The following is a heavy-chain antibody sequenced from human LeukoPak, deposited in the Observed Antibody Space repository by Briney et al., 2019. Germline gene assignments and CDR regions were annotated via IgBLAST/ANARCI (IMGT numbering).Heavy chain of an antibody. V-gene: IGHV3-30*04. J-gene: IGHJ4*02. CDR3: ARRNDSSGYYSPHFDY. CDR2: VLYDGETK. Sequence: GGSLRLSCAASGFIFSNYALHWVRQAPAKGLEWVAVVLYDGETKYYADSVKGRFTISRDNPENMLYLQMNSLRAEDTAVYYCARRNDSSGYYSPHFDYWGQGTLVTVSS. CDR1: GFIFSNYA. D-gene: IGHD3-22*01.